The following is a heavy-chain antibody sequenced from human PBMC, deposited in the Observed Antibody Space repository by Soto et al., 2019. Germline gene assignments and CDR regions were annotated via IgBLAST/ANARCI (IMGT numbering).Heavy chain of an antibody. D-gene: IGHD2-2*01. CDR2: MHTGGNEK. Sequence: QVQLVESGGGVVQPGGSLRLSCAASGFTFSYYGFHWVRQAPGKGLEWVAVMHTGGNEKYYVDSVKGRFTVSRDDSRNMVDLEMSGLRAEDTAEYFCARDADTTCHYRHFYLWGRGALVAVS. CDR3: ARDADTTCHYRHFYL. CDR1: GFTFSYYG. J-gene: IGHJ4*02. V-gene: IGHV3-33*08.